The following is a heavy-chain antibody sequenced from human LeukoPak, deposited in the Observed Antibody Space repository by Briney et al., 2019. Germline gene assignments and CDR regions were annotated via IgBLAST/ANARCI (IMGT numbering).Heavy chain of an antibody. D-gene: IGHD4-23*01. CDR1: GGSISNGGYY. Sequence: TSQTLSLTCTVSGGSISNGGYYWSWIRQHPGKGLEWIGYIYYSGSTYYNPSLKSRVTISVDTSKNQFSLKLSSVTAADTAVYYCARSSYGGNKAFDIWGQGTMVTVSS. V-gene: IGHV4-31*03. CDR2: IYYSGST. CDR3: ARSSYGGNKAFDI. J-gene: IGHJ3*02.